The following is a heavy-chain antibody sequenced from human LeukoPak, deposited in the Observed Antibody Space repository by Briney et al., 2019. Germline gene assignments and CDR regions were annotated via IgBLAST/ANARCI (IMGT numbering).Heavy chain of an antibody. D-gene: IGHD3-16*02. CDR1: GFSFSSYS. CDR3: ARDYPDYFDY. Sequence: GGSLRLSCAASGFSFSSYSMNWVRQAPGKGLEWVSSISSSSSYIYYADSVKGRFTISRDNAKNSLYLQMNSLRAEDTAAYYCARDYPDYFDYWGQGTLVTVSS. CDR2: ISSSSSYI. J-gene: IGHJ4*02. V-gene: IGHV3-21*01.